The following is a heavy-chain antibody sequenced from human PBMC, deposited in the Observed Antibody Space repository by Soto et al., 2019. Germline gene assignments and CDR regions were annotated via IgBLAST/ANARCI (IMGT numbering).Heavy chain of an antibody. D-gene: IGHD2-2*02. Sequence: EVQLVESGGGLVQPGRSLRLSCAASGFSFDEYAMHWVRQVPGKGLEWVSGVSWNSGTMGYGDSVKGRFTIPRDNDKNNLYLQMNSLRSEDTAMYYCAKGFCSSAKCYTYSYMDVWGKGTTVTVSS. CDR3: AKGFCSSAKCYTYSYMDV. J-gene: IGHJ6*03. CDR2: VSWNSGTM. CDR1: GFSFDEYA. V-gene: IGHV3-9*01.